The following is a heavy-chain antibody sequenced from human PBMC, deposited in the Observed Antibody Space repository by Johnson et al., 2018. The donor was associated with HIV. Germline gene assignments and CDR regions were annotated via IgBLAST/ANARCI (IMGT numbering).Heavy chain of an antibody. Sequence: VQLVESGGSVVRPGGSLRLSCAASGFTFDNFAMSWVRQAPGKGLEWVSVIYSDGSTYYADSVKGRFSISRDNSKNTVYLQMNSLTADDTAVYYCARDLRNSGWSNGFDVWGQGTMVTVSS. J-gene: IGHJ3*01. D-gene: IGHD6-19*01. V-gene: IGHV3-66*01. CDR1: GFTFDNFA. CDR3: ARDLRNSGWSNGFDV. CDR2: IYSDGST.